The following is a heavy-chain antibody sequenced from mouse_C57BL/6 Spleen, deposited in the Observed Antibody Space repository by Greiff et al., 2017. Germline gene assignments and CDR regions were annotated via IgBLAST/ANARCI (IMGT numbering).Heavy chain of an antibody. CDR2: INPNNGGT. J-gene: IGHJ2*01. D-gene: IGHD1-1*01. V-gene: IGHV1-26*01. CDR1: GYTFTDYY. Sequence: VQLQQSGPELVKPGASVKISCKASGYTFTDYYMNWVKQSHGKSLEWIGDINPNNGGTSYNQKFKGKATLTVDKSSSTAYMELRSLTSEDSAVYYCARIDYGSSYYFDYWGQGTTLTVSS. CDR3: ARIDYGSSYYFDY.